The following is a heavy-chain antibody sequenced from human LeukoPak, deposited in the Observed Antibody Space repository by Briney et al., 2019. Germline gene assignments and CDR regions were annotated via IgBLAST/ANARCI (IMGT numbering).Heavy chain of an antibody. CDR2: ISSSSSYI. CDR3: AKDHQTSPDYSNYYYYYMDV. Sequence: KSGGSLRLSCAASGFTFSSYSMNWVRQAPGKGLEWVSSISSSSSYIYYADSVKGRFTISRDNAKNSLYLQMNSLRAEDTAVYCCAKDHQTSPDYSNYYYYYMDVWGKGTTVTVSS. D-gene: IGHD4-11*01. V-gene: IGHV3-21*01. J-gene: IGHJ6*03. CDR1: GFTFSSYS.